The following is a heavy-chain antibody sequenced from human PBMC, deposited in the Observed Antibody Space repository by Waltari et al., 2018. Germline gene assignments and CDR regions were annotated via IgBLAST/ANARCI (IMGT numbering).Heavy chain of an antibody. D-gene: IGHD3-22*01. V-gene: IGHV4-59*01. CDR2: IYYSGST. CDR1: GGSISSYY. J-gene: IGHJ4*02. CDR3: ARGDTYYYDSSGYWKI. Sequence: QVQLQESGPGLVKPSETLSLTCTVSGGSISSYYWSWIRQPPGKGLEWIGYIYYSGSTNYNPSLKSRVTISVDTSKNQFSLKLSSVTAADTAVYYCARGDTYYYDSSGYWKIWGQGTLVTVSS.